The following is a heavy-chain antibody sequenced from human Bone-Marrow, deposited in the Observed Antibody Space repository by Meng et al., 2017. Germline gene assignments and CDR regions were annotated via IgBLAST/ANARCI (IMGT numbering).Heavy chain of an antibody. Sequence: QVQLQQWGAGLLKPSETLSLTCAVYGGSFSGYYWSWIRQPPGKGLEWIGESNHSGSTNYNPSLKSRVTISVDTSKNQFSLKLSSVTAADTAVYYCARGSGSPEYCSSTSCYSGGWFDPWGQGTLVTVSS. J-gene: IGHJ5*02. CDR2: SNHSGST. CDR3: ARGSGSPEYCSSTSCYSGGWFDP. V-gene: IGHV4-34*01. CDR1: GGSFSGYY. D-gene: IGHD2-2*02.